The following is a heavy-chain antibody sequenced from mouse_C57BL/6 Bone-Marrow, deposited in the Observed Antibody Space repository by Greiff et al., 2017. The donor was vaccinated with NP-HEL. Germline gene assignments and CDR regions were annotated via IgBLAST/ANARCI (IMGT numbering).Heavy chain of an antibody. CDR1: GFTFSSYA. CDR3: ARRRRYPYYFDY. D-gene: IGHD2-14*01. V-gene: IGHV5-4*03. J-gene: IGHJ2*01. Sequence: EVKLVESGGGLVKPGGSLKLSCAASGFTFSSYAMSWVRQTPEKRLEWVATISDGGSYTYYPDNVKGRFTISRDNAKNNLYLQMSHLKSEDTAMYYCARRRRYPYYFDYWGQGTTLTVSS. CDR2: ISDGGSYT.